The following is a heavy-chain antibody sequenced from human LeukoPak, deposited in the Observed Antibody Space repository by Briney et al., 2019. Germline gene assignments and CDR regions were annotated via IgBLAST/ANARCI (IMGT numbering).Heavy chain of an antibody. D-gene: IGHD3-10*01. CDR2: INPNSGGT. CDR3: ARVRYYGSGKEYYFDY. Sequence: GASVKVSCKASGYTFTGYYMHWVRQAPGQGLEWMGWINPNSGGTNYAQKFQGRVTMTRDTSISTAYMELSRLGSDDTAVYYCARVRYYGSGKEYYFDYWGQGTLVTVSS. CDR1: GYTFTGYY. V-gene: IGHV1-2*02. J-gene: IGHJ4*02.